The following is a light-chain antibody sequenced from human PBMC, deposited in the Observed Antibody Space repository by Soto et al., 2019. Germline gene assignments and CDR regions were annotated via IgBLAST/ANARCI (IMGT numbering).Light chain of an antibody. CDR2: GTS. CDR3: EQSYSTPHT. CDR1: QSISNF. Sequence: IQLTQSPSSLSASVGDRVTITCRASQSISNFLNWYEHKPGKAPNLLIFGTSNLQSGVPSRFSGSGSGTDFTLTISSLQPEDFATYYCEQSYSTPHTFGQGTKLEI. J-gene: IGKJ2*01. V-gene: IGKV1-39*01.